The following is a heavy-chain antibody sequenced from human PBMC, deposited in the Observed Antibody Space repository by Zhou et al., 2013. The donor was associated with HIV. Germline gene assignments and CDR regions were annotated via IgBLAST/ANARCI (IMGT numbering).Heavy chain of an antibody. CDR2: VATYNGET. D-gene: IGHD3-16*02. Sequence: QVRLVQSGAEMKRPGASLKVSCKVSGYTFTNHGLSWVRQAPGLGPEWVGWVATYNGETDYAQNFEGRVIMTTDTSTSTAYLELRRLRSDDTAIYYCVRNRYFQGVTKYDAFDIWGQGTMVTVLQ. J-gene: IGHJ3*02. CDR3: VRNRYFQGVTKYDAFDI. CDR1: GYTFTNHG. V-gene: IGHV1-18*01.